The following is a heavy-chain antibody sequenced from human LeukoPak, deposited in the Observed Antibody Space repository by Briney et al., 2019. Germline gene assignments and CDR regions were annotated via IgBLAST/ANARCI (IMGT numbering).Heavy chain of an antibody. Sequence: PSETLSLTCTVSGGSISSSSYYWGWIRQPPGKGLEWIGSIYYSGSTYYNPSLKSRVSISVDTSKNQFSLKLRSVTAADTAVYYCARDPDPRTVVIHPGGYWGQGTLVTVSS. CDR3: ARDPDPRTVVIHPGGY. V-gene: IGHV4-39*07. J-gene: IGHJ4*02. D-gene: IGHD4-23*01. CDR1: GGSISSSSYY. CDR2: IYYSGST.